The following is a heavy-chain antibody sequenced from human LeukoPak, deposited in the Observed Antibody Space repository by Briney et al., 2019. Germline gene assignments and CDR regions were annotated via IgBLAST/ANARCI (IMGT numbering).Heavy chain of an antibody. D-gene: IGHD2-15*01. CDR1: GFTVSSKH. CDR2: IYRGGST. CDR3: ARRGDYSGVVDY. J-gene: IGHJ4*02. Sequence: PGGSLRLSCAASGFTVSSKHMSWVRQAPGKGLERVSLIYRGGSTYYADSVKGRFTISRDNSEITLYLQMNSLRAEDTAVYCCARRGDYSGVVDYWGQGTLVTVSS. V-gene: IGHV3-53*01.